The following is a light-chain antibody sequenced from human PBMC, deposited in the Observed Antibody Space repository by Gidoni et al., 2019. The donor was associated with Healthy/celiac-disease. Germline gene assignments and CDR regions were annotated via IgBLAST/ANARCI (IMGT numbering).Light chain of an antibody. J-gene: IGKJ3*01. CDR1: QGISSY. CDR3: QQLSSSPRT. CDR2: AAS. Sequence: DIQLPQPPAFLSASEGDRVTITCRASQGISSYLAWYQQKPGKAPKLLIYAASTLQGGVPSRFSGSGSGTEFTLTISSLQPEDFATYSCQQLSSSPRTFGPGTKVEIK. V-gene: IGKV1-9*01.